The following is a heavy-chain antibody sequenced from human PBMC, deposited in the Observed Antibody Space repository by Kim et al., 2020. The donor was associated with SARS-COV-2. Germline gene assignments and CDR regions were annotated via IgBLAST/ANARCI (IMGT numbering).Heavy chain of an antibody. CDR1: GFTFSSYA. CDR3: ARGGRSDCSGGSCSRDY. CDR2: ISYDGSNK. Sequence: GGSLRLSCAASGFTFSSYAMHWVRQAPGKGLEWVAVISYDGSNKYYADSVKGRFTISRDNSKNTLYLQMNSLRAEDTAVYYCARGGRSDCSGGSCSRDY. J-gene: IGHJ4*01. D-gene: IGHD2-15*01. V-gene: IGHV3-30*04.